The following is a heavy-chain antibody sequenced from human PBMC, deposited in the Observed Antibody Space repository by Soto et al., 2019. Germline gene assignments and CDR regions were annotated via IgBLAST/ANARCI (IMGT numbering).Heavy chain of an antibody. CDR2: IWYDGSNK. J-gene: IGHJ6*02. V-gene: IGHV3-33*01. CDR1: GFTFSSYG. CDR3: ARDGELERRRYYGMDV. Sequence: QVQLVESGGGVVQPGRSLRLSCAASGFTFSSYGMHWVRQAPGKGLEWVAVIWYDGSNKYYADSVKGRFTISRDNSKNKLYLQMNSLRAEDTAVYYCARDGELERRRYYGMDVWGQGTTVTVSS. D-gene: IGHD1-1*01.